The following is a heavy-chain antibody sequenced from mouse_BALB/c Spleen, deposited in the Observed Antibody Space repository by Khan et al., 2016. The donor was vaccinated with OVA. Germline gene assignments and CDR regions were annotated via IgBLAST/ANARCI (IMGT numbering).Heavy chain of an antibody. Sequence: EVQLQESGPGLVKPSQSLSLTCSVTGYSITSGYFWNWIRQFPGNKLEWMGYIRYDGNSNYNPSLKNRISITRDTSKNQFFLKLNSVTPEDTATYYCARGGRSGPAWFAYWGQGTLVTVSA. V-gene: IGHV3-6*02. J-gene: IGHJ3*01. CDR1: GYSITSGYF. D-gene: IGHD3-1*01. CDR3: ARGGRSGPAWFAY. CDR2: IRYDGNS.